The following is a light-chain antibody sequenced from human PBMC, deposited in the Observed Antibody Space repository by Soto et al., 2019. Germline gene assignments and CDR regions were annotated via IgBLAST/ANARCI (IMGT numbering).Light chain of an antibody. Sequence: QPVLTQPPSVSGTPGQSITISCSGSSSNIGTYTLNWYQHLPGTDPKLLFSTYDQRPSGVADLFSGSKSGTSASLAISGLQSEDEADYYCAAWDDRVNGVVFGGGTKVTVL. J-gene: IGLJ2*01. CDR3: AAWDDRVNGVV. V-gene: IGLV1-44*01. CDR1: SSNIGTYT. CDR2: TYD.